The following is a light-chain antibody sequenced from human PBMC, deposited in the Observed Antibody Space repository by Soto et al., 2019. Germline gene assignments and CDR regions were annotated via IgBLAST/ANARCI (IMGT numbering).Light chain of an antibody. CDR3: SSYISSSTLYV. J-gene: IGLJ1*01. Sequence: QSVLTQPASVSGSPGQSITISCTGTSSDVGGYNYVSWYQQHPGKAPKLMIYDVSNRPSGVSNRFSGSKSGNTASLTISGLQAEDEADYYCSSYISSSTLYVFGTGTQLTVL. V-gene: IGLV2-14*01. CDR1: SSDVGGYNY. CDR2: DVS.